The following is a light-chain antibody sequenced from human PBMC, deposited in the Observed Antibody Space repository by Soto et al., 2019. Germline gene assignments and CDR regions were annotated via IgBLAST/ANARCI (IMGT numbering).Light chain of an antibody. J-gene: IGKJ1*01. V-gene: IGKV3-20*01. CDR1: QSLSNN. CDR3: QQYGRSRT. Sequence: EIVMTQFPATLSMSPGERATLSCRASQSLSNNLAWYQQKPGQAPRLLIYGASTRATGIPDRFSGSGSGTNFTLTVSRLEPEDFAVYYCQQYGRSRTFGQGTKVDIK. CDR2: GAS.